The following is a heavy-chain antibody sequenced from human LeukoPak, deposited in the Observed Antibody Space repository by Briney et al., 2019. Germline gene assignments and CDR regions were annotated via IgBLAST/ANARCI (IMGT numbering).Heavy chain of an antibody. Sequence: KPSETLSLTCTVSGGSISSSSYYWGWIRQPPGKGLEWIGSIYYSGSTYYNPSLKSRVTISVDTSKNQFSLKLSSVTAADTAVYYCARLRVPYSYGYDYWGQGTLVTVSS. J-gene: IGHJ4*02. CDR1: GGSISSSSYY. CDR2: IYYSGST. V-gene: IGHV4-39*01. D-gene: IGHD5-18*01. CDR3: ARLRVPYSYGYDY.